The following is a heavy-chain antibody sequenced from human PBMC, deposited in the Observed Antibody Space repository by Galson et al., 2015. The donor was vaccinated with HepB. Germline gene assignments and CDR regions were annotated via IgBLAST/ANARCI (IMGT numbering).Heavy chain of an antibody. CDR2: INPNSGGT. V-gene: IGHV1-2*02. CDR1: GYTFTGYY. CDR3: ARDDYYDSSGYPNYYYYYGMDV. J-gene: IGHJ6*02. Sequence: SVKVSCKASGYTFTGYYMHWVRQAPGQGLEWMGWINPNSGGTNYAQKFQGRVTMTRDTSISTAYMELSRLRSDDTAVYYCARDDYYDSSGYPNYYYYYGMDVWGQGTTVTVSS. D-gene: IGHD3-22*01.